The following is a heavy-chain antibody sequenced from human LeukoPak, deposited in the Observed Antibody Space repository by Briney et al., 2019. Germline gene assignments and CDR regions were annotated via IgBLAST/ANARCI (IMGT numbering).Heavy chain of an antibody. CDR3: ASTNYRGGTTGYNWFDP. CDR1: GFTVGSSL. Sequence: GGSLRLSCAASGFTVGSSLMAWVRQAPGKGLEWVAVISYDGSNEYYADSVKGRFTISRDNSKNTLYLQMNSLRAEDTAMYYCASTNYRGGTTGYNWFDPWGQGTLVTVSS. V-gene: IGHV3-30-3*01. J-gene: IGHJ5*02. CDR2: ISYDGSNE. D-gene: IGHD1-26*01.